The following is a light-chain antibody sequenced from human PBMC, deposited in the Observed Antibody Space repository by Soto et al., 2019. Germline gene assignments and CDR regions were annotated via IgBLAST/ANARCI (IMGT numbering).Light chain of an antibody. J-gene: IGLJ1*01. CDR1: SSDIGGYNY. CDR3: ISYTSSNTYV. V-gene: IGLV2-14*01. Sequence: QSALTQPASMSGSPGQSITISCTGTSSDIGGYNYVSWYQQHPGKAPKLVIYDVNNRPSGVSNRFSGSKSGNTASLTISGLQAEDEADYYCISYTSSNTYVFGTGTKLTVL. CDR2: DVN.